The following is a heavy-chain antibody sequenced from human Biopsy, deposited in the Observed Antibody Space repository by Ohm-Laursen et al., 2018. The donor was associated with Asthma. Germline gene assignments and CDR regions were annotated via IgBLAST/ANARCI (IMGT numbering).Heavy chain of an antibody. CDR2: FSASGTS. J-gene: IGHJ1*01. CDR3: ARHGPTNYRLDS. CDR1: GGSISSRPSY. V-gene: IGHV4-39*01. Sequence: SETLSLTCTFSGGSISSRPSYWGWLRQPPGKGLEWIASFSASGTSYFNASLKSRATTSVDMSKNQLSLRLTSVTAADTAVYFCARHGPTNYRLDSWGQGSLVIVSS. D-gene: IGHD4/OR15-4a*01.